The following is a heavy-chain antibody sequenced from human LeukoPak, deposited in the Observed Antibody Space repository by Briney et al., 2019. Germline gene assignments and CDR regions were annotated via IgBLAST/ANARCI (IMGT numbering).Heavy chain of an antibody. CDR2: ISAYNGNT. D-gene: IGHD2-2*01. J-gene: IGHJ5*02. V-gene: IGHV1-18*01. CDR1: GYTFTSYG. CDR3: ARDPILLCSSTSCYNNWFDP. Sequence: GASVKVSCKASGYTFTSYGISWVRQAPGQGLEWMGWISAYNGNTNYAQNLQGRVTMTTDTSTSTAYMDLRSLRSDDTAVYYCARDPILLCSSTSCYNNWFDPWGQGTLVTVSS.